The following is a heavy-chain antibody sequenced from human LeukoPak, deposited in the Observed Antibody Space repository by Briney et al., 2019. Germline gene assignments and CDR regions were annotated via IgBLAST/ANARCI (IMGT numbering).Heavy chain of an antibody. D-gene: IGHD3-22*01. Sequence: ASVKVSCKASGYTFTSYDINWVRQATGQGLEWMGWMNPNTGNTDTAQKFQGRVTMTRDTSISTAYMELSRLRSDDTAVYYCARGDYYYDSSGSYDYWGQGTLVTVSS. CDR2: MNPNTGNT. CDR1: GYTFTSYD. V-gene: IGHV1-8*01. J-gene: IGHJ4*02. CDR3: ARGDYYYDSSGSYDY.